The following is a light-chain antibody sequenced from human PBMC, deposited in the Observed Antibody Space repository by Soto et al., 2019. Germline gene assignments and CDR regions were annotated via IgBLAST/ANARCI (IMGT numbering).Light chain of an antibody. V-gene: IGKV3-20*01. CDR2: GAS. CDR1: QSVSSSH. CDR3: QQYGSSPRT. J-gene: IGKJ1*01. Sequence: EIVLTQSPGTLSLSPGERATLSCRASQSVSSSHLACYQQKPGQAPRLLISGASSRATGIPDRFTGSGSGTDFTLTISRLEPEDFAVYYCQQYGSSPRTFGQGTKVDIK.